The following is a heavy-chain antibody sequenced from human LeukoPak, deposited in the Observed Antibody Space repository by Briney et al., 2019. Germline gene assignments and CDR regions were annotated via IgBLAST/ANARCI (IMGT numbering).Heavy chain of an antibody. CDR1: GGTFSSYA. J-gene: IGHJ4*02. Sequence: SVKVSCKASGGTFSSYAISWVRQAPGQGLEWMGRIIPIFGTANYAQKFQGRVTITTDESTSTAYVELSSLRSEDTAVYYCARENHYYDSSGPIDYWGQGTLVTVSS. CDR2: IIPIFGTA. D-gene: IGHD3-22*01. CDR3: ARENHYYDSSGPIDY. V-gene: IGHV1-69*05.